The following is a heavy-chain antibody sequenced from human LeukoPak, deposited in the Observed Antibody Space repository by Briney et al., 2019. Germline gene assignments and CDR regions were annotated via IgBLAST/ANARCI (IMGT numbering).Heavy chain of an antibody. CDR2: VYPSAGTS. J-gene: IGHJ4*02. V-gene: IGHV1-46*03. CDR3: VREYHGGYFDF. CDR1: GYIFTSYY. Sequence: ASVKVSCKASGYIFTSYYMHWVRQAPGQGLEWLGVVYPSAGTSDPAQRFRARITLSVDTSTSTAYMELRSMKSEDTAIYFCVREYHGGYFDFWGQGTLVTVSS. D-gene: IGHD3-16*01.